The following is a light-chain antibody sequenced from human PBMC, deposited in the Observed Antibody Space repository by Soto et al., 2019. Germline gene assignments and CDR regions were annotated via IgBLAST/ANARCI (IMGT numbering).Light chain of an antibody. CDR2: KAS. J-gene: IGKJ1*01. Sequence: DIQMTQSPSTLSASVGYRVTITCRASQSISAWLAWYQQKPGKAPKLLIYKASSLESGVPSRFSGSGSGTEFTLTISSLQPDDFATYYCQQYNNYGSWTFGQGTKVEIK. CDR3: QQYNNYGSWT. V-gene: IGKV1-5*03. CDR1: QSISAW.